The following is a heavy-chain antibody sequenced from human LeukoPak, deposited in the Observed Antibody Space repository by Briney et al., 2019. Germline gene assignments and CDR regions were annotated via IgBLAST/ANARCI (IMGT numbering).Heavy chain of an antibody. CDR1: GFTFGDYA. CDR3: TRDGTGTLVGYFDY. D-gene: IGHD1-1*01. Sequence: PGGSLRLSCTASGFTFGDYAMSWFRQAPGKGLEWVGFIRSKAYGGTTEYAASVKGRFTISRDDSKSIAYLQMNSLKTEDTAVYYCTRDGTGTLVGYFDYWGQGTLVTVSS. CDR2: IRSKAYGGTT. J-gene: IGHJ4*02. V-gene: IGHV3-49*03.